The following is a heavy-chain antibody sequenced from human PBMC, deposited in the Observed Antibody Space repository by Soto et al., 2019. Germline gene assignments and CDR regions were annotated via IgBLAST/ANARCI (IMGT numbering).Heavy chain of an antibody. D-gene: IGHD1-26*01. CDR3: GRDVVGAIRLGFAP. Sequence: ASVKVSCKASGYTFTSYAMHWVRQTPGQRLEWMGWINAGNGNTKYSQKFQGRVTITRDTSASTAYMELSSLRSEDTAVYYCGRDVVGAIRLGFAPWGQGTLVTVSS. CDR2: INAGNGNT. V-gene: IGHV1-3*01. J-gene: IGHJ5*02. CDR1: GYTFTSYA.